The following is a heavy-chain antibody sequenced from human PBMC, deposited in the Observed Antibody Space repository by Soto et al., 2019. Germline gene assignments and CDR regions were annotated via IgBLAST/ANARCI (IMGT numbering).Heavy chain of an antibody. D-gene: IGHD6-19*01. V-gene: IGHV1-69*13. CDR2: IIPIFGTA. Sequence: GASVKVSCKASGGTFSSYAISWVRQAPGQGLEWMGGIIPIFGTANYAQKFQGRVTITADESTSTAYMEMSSLRSEDTAVYYCARVWMYSSCWYLDYWGQGTLVTVS. CDR3: ARVWMYSSCWYLDY. CDR1: GGTFSSYA. J-gene: IGHJ4*02.